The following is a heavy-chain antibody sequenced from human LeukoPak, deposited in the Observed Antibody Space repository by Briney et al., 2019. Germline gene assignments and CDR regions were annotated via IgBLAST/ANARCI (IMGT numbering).Heavy chain of an antibody. Sequence: VASVKVSCKASGYTFTSYGISWVRQAPGQGLEWMGWISAYNGNTNYAQKLQGRVTMTTDTSTSTAYMELRSLRSDDTAVYYCARVFSSGWYGPRYYYYYMDVWGKGTTVTISS. D-gene: IGHD6-19*01. CDR2: ISAYNGNT. J-gene: IGHJ6*03. CDR3: ARVFSSGWYGPRYYYYYMDV. V-gene: IGHV1-18*01. CDR1: GYTFTSYG.